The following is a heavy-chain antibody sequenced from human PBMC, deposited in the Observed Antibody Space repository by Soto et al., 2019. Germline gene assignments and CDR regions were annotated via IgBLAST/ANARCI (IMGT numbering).Heavy chain of an antibody. CDR2: ISYDGSNK. J-gene: IGHJ4*02. D-gene: IGHD3-9*01. CDR3: ATEYYDILTGCFKSGFDY. Sequence: GGSLRLSCAASGFIFSSYGMHWVRQAPGKGLEWVAGISYDGSNKYYADSVKGRITISRDNSKNTLYLQMNSLRAEDTAMYYCATEYYDILTGCFKSGFDYWGQGTLVTVSS. V-gene: IGHV3-30*03. CDR1: GFIFSSYG.